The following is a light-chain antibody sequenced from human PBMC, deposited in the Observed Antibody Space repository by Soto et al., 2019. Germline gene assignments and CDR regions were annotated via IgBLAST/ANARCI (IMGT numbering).Light chain of an antibody. J-gene: IGKJ1*01. Sequence: DIVMAQTPLSSPVTLGQASSISCRSSQSLLHSDGNTYLSWFQQRPGQPPRLLIYKVSDRFSGVPDRFSGSGAGTDFTLTISRVEAEDVGIYYCMQATQYHWTFGQATKVDIK. CDR2: KVS. CDR1: QSLLHSDGNTY. CDR3: MQATQYHWT. V-gene: IGKV2-24*01.